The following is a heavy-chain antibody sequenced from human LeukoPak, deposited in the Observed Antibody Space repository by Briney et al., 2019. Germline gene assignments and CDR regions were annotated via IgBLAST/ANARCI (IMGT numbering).Heavy chain of an antibody. D-gene: IGHD3-22*01. CDR2: INGDGRNI. CDR1: RFTFSSYW. V-gene: IGHV3-74*01. J-gene: IGHJ6*02. Sequence: GGSLRLSCVASRFTFSSYWMHWVRQDQSKGLVWVSRINGDGRNINYADSVRGRFTRSRDNAKNTVYLQMNSLRAEDTAVYYCAKEADYYDSSGYYSYYYYGMDVWGQGTTVTVSS. CDR3: AKEADYYDSSGYYSYYYYGMDV.